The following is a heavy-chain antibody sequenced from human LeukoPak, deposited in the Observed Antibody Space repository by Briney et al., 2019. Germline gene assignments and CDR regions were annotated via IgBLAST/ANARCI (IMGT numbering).Heavy chain of an antibody. J-gene: IGHJ3*02. CDR1: GGTLSSYA. V-gene: IGHV1-69*05. Sequence: ASVKVSCKASGGTLSSYAISWVRQAPGQGLEWMGGIIPIFGTANYAQKFQGRVTITTDESTSTAYMELSSLRSEDTAVYYCARAVHDYSNSPDAFDIWGQGTMVTVSS. D-gene: IGHD4-11*01. CDR3: ARAVHDYSNSPDAFDI. CDR2: IIPIFGTA.